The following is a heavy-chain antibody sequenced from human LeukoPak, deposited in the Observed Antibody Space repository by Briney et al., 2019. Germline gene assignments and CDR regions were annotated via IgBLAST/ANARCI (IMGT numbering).Heavy chain of an antibody. Sequence: ASVKVSCKASGYTFTSYDFNWVRQATGQRPEWMGWMSPNSGDTGYAQKFQDRVTMTRNTSICTAYMELSSLRSDDTAVYYCARGPPNWGYDYWGPGTLVTVSS. CDR3: ARGPPNWGYDY. CDR2: MSPNSGDT. D-gene: IGHD7-27*01. V-gene: IGHV1-8*01. CDR1: GYTFTSYD. J-gene: IGHJ4*02.